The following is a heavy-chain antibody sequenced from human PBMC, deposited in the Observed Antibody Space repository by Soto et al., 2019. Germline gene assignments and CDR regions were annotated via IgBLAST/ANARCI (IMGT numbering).Heavy chain of an antibody. V-gene: IGHV1-69*01. D-gene: IGHD5-12*01. CDR2: IIHIFGTA. J-gene: IGHJ4*02. CDR3: ARELGLEPWLQAPFDY. CDR1: GGTFSSYA. Sequence: QVQLVQSGAEVKQPGSSVKVSCKASGGTFSSYAISWVRQAPGQGLEWMGGIIHIFGTANYAQKFQSRVTSTAYESTSTAYMELSSMRSEDTALYYCARELGLEPWLQAPFDYWGQGTLVTVSS.